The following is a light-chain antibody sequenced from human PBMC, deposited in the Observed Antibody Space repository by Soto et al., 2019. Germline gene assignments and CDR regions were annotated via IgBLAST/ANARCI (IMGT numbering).Light chain of an antibody. CDR2: DAS. CDR3: QQRCNWPLT. J-gene: IGKJ3*01. V-gene: IGKV3-11*01. CDR1: QSVSSY. Sequence: EIVLTQSPATLSLSPGERATLSCRASQSVSSYLAWYQQKPGQAPRLLIYDASNRATGIPARFTGSGSGTDFTLTISSLEPEDFAVYYCQQRCNWPLTFGPGTEVEIK.